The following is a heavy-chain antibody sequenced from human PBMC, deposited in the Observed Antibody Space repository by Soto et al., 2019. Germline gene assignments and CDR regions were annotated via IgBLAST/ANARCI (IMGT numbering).Heavy chain of an antibody. V-gene: IGHV3-23*01. CDR1: GFTFSNYV. CDR2: ISTNGRSA. J-gene: IGHJ5*02. Sequence: EVHLLESGGGLVQPGGSLRLSCAASGFTFSNYVISWVRQAPGRGLEWVSSISTNGRSADYADSVKGRFTISRDNSRSNLHLQMNSLRAEDTAIYYCAKDVLGGTMGWFAPWGRGTLVTVSS. CDR3: AKDVLGGTMGWFAP. D-gene: IGHD3-10*01.